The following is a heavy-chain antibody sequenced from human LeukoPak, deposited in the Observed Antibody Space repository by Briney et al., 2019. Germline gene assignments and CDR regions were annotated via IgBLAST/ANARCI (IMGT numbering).Heavy chain of an antibody. Sequence: VRVSCKASGYTFTSYGISWVRQAPGQGLEWMGWISAYNGNTNYAQKLQGRVTMTTDTSTSTAYMELRSLRSDDTAVYYCAREHYYDSNTNLGYWGQGTLVTVSS. CDR1: GYTFTSYG. CDR3: AREHYYDSNTNLGY. D-gene: IGHD3-22*01. CDR2: ISAYNGNT. V-gene: IGHV1-18*01. J-gene: IGHJ4*02.